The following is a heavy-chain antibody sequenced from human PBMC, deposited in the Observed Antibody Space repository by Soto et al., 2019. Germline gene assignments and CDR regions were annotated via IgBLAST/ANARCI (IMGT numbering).Heavy chain of an antibody. D-gene: IGHD3-10*01. CDR2: INVYNGDT. J-gene: IGHJ5*02. CDR3: ARGVGSGRSYRQHNWFDP. CDR1: GYTFTNYG. Sequence: QVQLVQSGGEVKKPGASVKVSCKASGYTFTNYGISWVRQAPGQGLEWMGWINVYNGDTKYAQKAQGRVTMTTDTSTSTAYMELRSLGADDTAVYCCARGVGSGRSYRQHNWFDPWGQGTLATVSS. V-gene: IGHV1-18*01.